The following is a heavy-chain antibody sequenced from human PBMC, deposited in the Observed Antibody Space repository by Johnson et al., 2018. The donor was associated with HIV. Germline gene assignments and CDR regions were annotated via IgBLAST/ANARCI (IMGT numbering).Heavy chain of an antibody. D-gene: IGHD3-16*01. CDR2: IYSGGST. J-gene: IGHJ3*02. V-gene: IGHV3-66*01. CDR3: ARDVKVCAFDI. CDR1: GFTVSSNY. Sequence: MLLVESGGGLVQPGGSLRLSCAASGFTVSSNYMSWVRQAPGKGLEWVSVIYSGGSTYYADSVKGRFTISRDNSKNTLYLQMNSLRAEDTAVYYCARDVKVCAFDIWGQGTMVTVS.